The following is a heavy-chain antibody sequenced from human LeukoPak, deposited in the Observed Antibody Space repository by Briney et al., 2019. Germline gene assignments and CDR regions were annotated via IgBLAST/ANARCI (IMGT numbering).Heavy chain of an antibody. CDR3: ARDTLGEGEDANYAVYYFDY. Sequence: PGGSLRLSCAASGFTFRSYEMNWVRQAPGKGLEWVANIKQDGNEKYYADSVKGRFTISRDNGKNSLDLQMNSLRADDTAFYYCARDTLGEGEDANYAVYYFDYWGQGTVVTVSS. D-gene: IGHD4/OR15-4a*01. J-gene: IGHJ4*02. CDR1: GFTFRSYE. CDR2: IKQDGNEK. V-gene: IGHV3-7*01.